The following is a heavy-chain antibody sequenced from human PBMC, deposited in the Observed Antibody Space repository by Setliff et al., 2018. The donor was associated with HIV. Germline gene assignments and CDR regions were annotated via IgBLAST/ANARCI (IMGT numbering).Heavy chain of an antibody. Sequence: SETLSLTCTVSGGSISSGGYYWSWIRQHPGKGLEWIGYIYDSGKTYYNPALKSRVSISVDTSKNQSSLDLRSVTAADTAVYYCARGTRTSLNWFDPWGQGTLVTVSS. D-gene: IGHD2-8*01. CDR2: IYDSGKT. CDR1: GGSISSGGYY. J-gene: IGHJ5*02. CDR3: ARGTRTSLNWFDP. V-gene: IGHV4-31*03.